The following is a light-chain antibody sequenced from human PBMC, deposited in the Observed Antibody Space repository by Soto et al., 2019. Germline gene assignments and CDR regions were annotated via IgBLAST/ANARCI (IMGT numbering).Light chain of an antibody. CDR3: AAWDDTLNGHVV. Sequence: QPVLTQPPSASGTPGQRVTISCSGSSSNIGSNSANWYQQLPGTAPKLVMYSTNQRPSGVPDRFSGSKSGTSASLAISDLQSEDEADYHCAAWDDTLNGHVVFGGGTKLTVL. CDR2: STN. CDR1: SSNIGSNS. J-gene: IGLJ2*01. V-gene: IGLV1-44*01.